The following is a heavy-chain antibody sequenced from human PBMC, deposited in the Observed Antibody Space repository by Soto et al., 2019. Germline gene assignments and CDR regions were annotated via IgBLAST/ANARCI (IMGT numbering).Heavy chain of an antibody. D-gene: IGHD6-19*01. CDR2: ISAYNGNT. J-gene: IGHJ5*02. CDR3: ARAVVRVAGTRWFDP. CDR1: GYTFTSYG. V-gene: IGHV1-18*01. Sequence: QVQLVQSGAEVKKPGASVKVSCKASGYTFTSYGISWVRQAPGQGLEWMGWISAYNGNTNYAQKLQGRVTMTTDTSXRTAYVELRSRSSDDTAGDYCARAVVRVAGTRWFDPWGQGTLVTVSS.